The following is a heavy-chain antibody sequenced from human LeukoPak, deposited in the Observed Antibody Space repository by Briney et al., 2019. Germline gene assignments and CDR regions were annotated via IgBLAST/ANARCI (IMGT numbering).Heavy chain of an antibody. J-gene: IGHJ4*02. V-gene: IGHV4-59*01. CDR1: GGSISSYY. CDR2: IYYSGST. Sequence: SGTLSLTCTVSGGSISSYYWSWIRQPPGKGLEWIGYIYYSGSTNYNPSLKSRVTISVDTSKNQFSLKLSSVTAADTAVYYCARGSWIQLGQSPIFDYWGQGALVTVSS. D-gene: IGHD5-18*01. CDR3: ARGSWIQLGQSPIFDY.